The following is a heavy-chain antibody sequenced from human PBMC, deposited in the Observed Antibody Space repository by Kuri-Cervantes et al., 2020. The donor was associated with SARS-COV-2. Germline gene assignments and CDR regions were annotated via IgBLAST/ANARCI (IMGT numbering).Heavy chain of an antibody. CDR3: AKETGTTGVSGFDY. J-gene: IGHJ4*02. Sequence: GGSLRLSCAASGFILSGSAMSWVRQAPGKGLEWVSVIYTGGSTTYYADSVKGRFTISRDNSKNTLYLQMNSLRAEDTAVYYCAKETGTTGVSGFDYWGQGTLVTVSS. CDR2: IYTGGSTT. CDR1: GFILSGSA. V-gene: IGHV3-23*03. D-gene: IGHD1-7*01.